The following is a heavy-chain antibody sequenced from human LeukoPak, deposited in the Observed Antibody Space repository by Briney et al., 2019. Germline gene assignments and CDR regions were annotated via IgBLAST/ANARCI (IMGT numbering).Heavy chain of an antibody. Sequence: GGSLRLSCAASGFTFSSYNMNWVRQAPGKGLEWVSSISSSGNYIYYADSLKGRFTISRDNSKNTLYLQMNSLRAEDTAVYFCAKGTYYYASGSSYTESFGDNWGQETLVTVSS. V-gene: IGHV3-21*04. D-gene: IGHD3-10*01. CDR3: AKGTYYYASGSSYTESFGDN. J-gene: IGHJ4*02. CDR2: ISSSGNYI. CDR1: GFTFSSYN.